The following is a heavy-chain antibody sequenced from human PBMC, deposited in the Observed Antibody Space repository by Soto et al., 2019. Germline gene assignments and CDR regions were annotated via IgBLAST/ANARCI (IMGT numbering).Heavy chain of an antibody. V-gene: IGHV3-23*01. CDR3: ARGSTDSYPGSRIFDF. Sequence: GGSLRLSCVASVITFGSRAMSWVRHSPGEGLEWVSTITDSGGDAKYADSVRGRFAISRDNSKKTLYLQMSSLTAEDSAIYYCARGSTDSYPGSRIFDFWGRRTLVTVSS. CDR1: VITFGSRA. J-gene: IGHJ4*02. D-gene: IGHD3-10*01. CDR2: ITDSGGDA.